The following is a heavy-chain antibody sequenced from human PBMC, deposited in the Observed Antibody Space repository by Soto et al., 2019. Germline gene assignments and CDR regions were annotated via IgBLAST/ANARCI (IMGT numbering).Heavy chain of an antibody. CDR3: ATELGEKPASPVDA. CDR2: IIPLFGTA. J-gene: IGHJ5*02. CDR1: GVTFSSET. D-gene: IGHD3-10*01. V-gene: IGHV1-69*01. Sequence: QVQLVQSGADVKKPGSSVNVSCQASGVTFSSETLGWVRQAPGQGLEWVGGIIPLFGTASYAQKFQGRVTITADEPTSTVYMELSSLRSDDTAVYFCATELGEKPASPVDAWGQGTLVTVSS.